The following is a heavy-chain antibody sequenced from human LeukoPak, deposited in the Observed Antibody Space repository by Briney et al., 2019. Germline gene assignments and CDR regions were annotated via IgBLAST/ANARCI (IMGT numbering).Heavy chain of an antibody. D-gene: IGHD1-7*01. Sequence: GASVKVSCKASGYTFTGYYMHWVRQAPGQGLEWMGWINPNSGGTNYAQKFQGRVTMTRDTSISTAYMELSRLRSDDTAVYYCARELELFVGGETFNAFDIWGQGTMVTVSS. J-gene: IGHJ3*02. V-gene: IGHV1-2*02. CDR1: GYTFTGYY. CDR2: INPNSGGT. CDR3: ARELELFVGGETFNAFDI.